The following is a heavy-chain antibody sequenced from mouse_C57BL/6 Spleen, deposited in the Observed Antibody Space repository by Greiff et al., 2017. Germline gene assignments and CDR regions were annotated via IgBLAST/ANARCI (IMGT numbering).Heavy chain of an antibody. D-gene: IGHD1-1*01. CDR2: ISDGGSYT. V-gene: IGHV5-4*01. CDR3: ARDDYGSSEAMDY. CDR1: GFTFSSYA. J-gene: IGHJ4*01. Sequence: EVKLMESGGGLVKPGGSLKLSCAASGFTFSSYAMSWVRQTPEKRLEWVATISDGGSYTYYPDNVKGRFTISRDNAKNNLYLQMSHLKSEDTAMYYCARDDYGSSEAMDYWGQGTSVTVSS.